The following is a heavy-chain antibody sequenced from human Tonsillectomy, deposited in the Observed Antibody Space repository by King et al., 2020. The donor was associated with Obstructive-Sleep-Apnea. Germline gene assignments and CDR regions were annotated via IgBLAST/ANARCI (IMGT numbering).Heavy chain of an antibody. J-gene: IGHJ6*02. CDR2: ISGSGVGT. V-gene: IGHV3-23*04. Sequence: EVQLVESGGGLVQPGGSLRLSCAASGFTFSSYAINWVRQAPGKGLEWVSAISGSGVGTYYADSVKGRFTISRDNSKNTLYLQMNSLRAEDTAVYYCAKAYYGSGSYFYYYYGMDVWGQGTTVTVSS. CDR1: GFTFSSYA. D-gene: IGHD3-10*01. CDR3: AKAYYGSGSYFYYYYGMDV.